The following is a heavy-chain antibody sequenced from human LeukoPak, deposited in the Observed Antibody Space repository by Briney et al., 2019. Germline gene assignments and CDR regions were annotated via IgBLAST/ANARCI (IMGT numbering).Heavy chain of an antibody. J-gene: IGHJ4*02. CDR3: AGRYCSGGSCYLYYFDY. D-gene: IGHD2-15*01. V-gene: IGHV1-69*13. CDR1: GGTFSSYA. CDR2: IIPIFGTA. Sequence: ASVKVSCXASGGTFSSYAISWVRQAPGQGLEWMGGIIPIFGTANYAQKFQGRVTITADESTSTAYMELSSLRSEDTAVYYCAGRYCSGGSCYLYYFDYWGQGTLVTVSS.